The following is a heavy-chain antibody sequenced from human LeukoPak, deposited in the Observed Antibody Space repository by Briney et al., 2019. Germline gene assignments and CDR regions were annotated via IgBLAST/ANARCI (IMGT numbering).Heavy chain of an antibody. D-gene: IGHD2/OR15-2a*01. Sequence: PGGSLTLTCTVSEITPSNNYMSWIRQAPGKGLECVSVIDSGGTAYYTDSLKSRFTISRDTSGKSLFLRMNRLSSEDTALHHCAVSTSNKDFDYWGRGTQVTVSS. CDR3: AVSTSNKDFDY. V-gene: IGHV3-53*05. CDR2: IDSGGTA. CDR1: EITPSNNY. J-gene: IGHJ4*02.